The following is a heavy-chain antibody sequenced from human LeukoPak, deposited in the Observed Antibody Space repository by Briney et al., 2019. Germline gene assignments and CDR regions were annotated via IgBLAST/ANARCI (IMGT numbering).Heavy chain of an antibody. CDR1: GYTFTGYY. V-gene: IGHV1-2*02. D-gene: IGHD5-24*01. CDR3: ARETDRDGYKDLDD. J-gene: IGHJ4*02. CDR2: INANSGAT. Sequence: ASVKVSCKASGYTFTGYYMLWVGQAPGQGLEWMGWINANSGATNSAQKFQGRVTMTRDTSISTAYMELSRLRFDDTAVYYCARETDRDGYKDLDDWGQGTLVTVSS.